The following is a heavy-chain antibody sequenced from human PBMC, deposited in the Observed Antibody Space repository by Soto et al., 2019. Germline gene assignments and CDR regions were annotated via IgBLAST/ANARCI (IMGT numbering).Heavy chain of an antibody. CDR2: IVVGSGNT. J-gene: IGHJ4*02. CDR1: GFTFTSST. V-gene: IGHV1-58*02. D-gene: IGHD4-17*01. Sequence: SVKVSCKASGFTFTSSTMQWVRQARGQRLEWIGWIVVGSGNTDYAQKFQERVTITRDMSTSTAYMELSSLRSEDTAIYYCAAVRYGGYYFDYWGQGTLVTVSS. CDR3: AAVRYGGYYFDY.